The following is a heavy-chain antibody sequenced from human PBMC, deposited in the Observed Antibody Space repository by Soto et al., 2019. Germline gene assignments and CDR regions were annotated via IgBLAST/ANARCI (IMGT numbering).Heavy chain of an antibody. V-gene: IGHV4-59*01. Sequence: PSETLSLTCTVSGGSISSYYWSWIRQPPGKGLEWIGYIYYSGSTNYNPSLKSRVTISVDTSKNQFSLKLSSVTAADTAVYYCAREVGATRGYYYYGMDVWGQGTTVTVSS. CDR2: IYYSGST. D-gene: IGHD1-26*01. J-gene: IGHJ6*02. CDR1: GGSISSYY. CDR3: AREVGATRGYYYYGMDV.